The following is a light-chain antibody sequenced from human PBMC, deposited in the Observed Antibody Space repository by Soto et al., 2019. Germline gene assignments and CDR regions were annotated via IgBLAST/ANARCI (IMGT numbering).Light chain of an antibody. V-gene: IGLV2-8*01. CDR1: SSDVGGYNY. Sequence: QSALTQPPSASGSPGQSVTISCTGTSSDVGGYNYVSWYQQHPGKAPKLMIYEVSKRPSGVPDRFSGSKSGNTAPLTVSGLQAEDEADYYCSSYAGSNNWNFGTGTKLNVL. CDR2: EVS. J-gene: IGLJ1*01. CDR3: SSYAGSNNWN.